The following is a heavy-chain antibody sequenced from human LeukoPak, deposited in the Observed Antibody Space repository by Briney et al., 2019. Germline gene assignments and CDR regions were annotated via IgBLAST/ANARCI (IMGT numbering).Heavy chain of an antibody. CDR1: GGSISGSF. V-gene: IGHV3-23*01. J-gene: IGHJ4*02. CDR2: FSGSGGSP. D-gene: IGHD1-26*01. CDR3: AKSQDGGRPFHFDY. Sequence: EPLSLTCAVSGGSISGSFWSWVRQATGEGLEWVSVFSGSGGSPYSADSVKGRFTIPRDNSKNTLYLQMNSLRAEDTAVYFCAKSQDGGRPFHFDYWGQGTLVTVSS.